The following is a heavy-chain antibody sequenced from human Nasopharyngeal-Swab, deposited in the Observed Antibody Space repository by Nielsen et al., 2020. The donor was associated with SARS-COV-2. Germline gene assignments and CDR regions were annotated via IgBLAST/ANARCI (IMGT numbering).Heavy chain of an antibody. CDR2: IYHSGST. CDR1: GGSISSHNW. J-gene: IGHJ4*02. D-gene: IGHD3-9*01. Sequence: SETLSLTCAVSGGSISSHNWWSWVRHPPRTRLEWLGEIYHSGSTNYSPSLKSRVTVSVDKSKNQFSLKLSSVTAADTAVYYCARGEYDILTGYYTFDYWGQGTLVTVSS. CDR3: ARGEYDILTGYYTFDY. V-gene: IGHV4-4*02.